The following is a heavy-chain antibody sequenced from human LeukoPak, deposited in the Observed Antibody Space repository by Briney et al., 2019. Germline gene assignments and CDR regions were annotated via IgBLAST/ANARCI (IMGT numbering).Heavy chain of an antibody. V-gene: IGHV4-39*07. CDR2: IYSSGSA. D-gene: IGHD3-10*01. CDR1: GGSISSYY. Sequence: SETLSLTCTVSGGSISSYYWAWIRQPPGKGLEWIGSIYSSGSASYNPSLKSRVSIVLDTSKNQFSLQLKSVIPEDTAVYYCARDLPHYYGSGTYYPNWFDPWGQGTLVTVSS. CDR3: ARDLPHYYGSGTYYPNWFDP. J-gene: IGHJ5*02.